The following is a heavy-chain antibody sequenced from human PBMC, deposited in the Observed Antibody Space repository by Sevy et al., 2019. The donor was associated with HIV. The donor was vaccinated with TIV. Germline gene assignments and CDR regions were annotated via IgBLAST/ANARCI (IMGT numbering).Heavy chain of an antibody. D-gene: IGHD3-16*02. CDR2: IYLTGTT. J-gene: IGHJ4*02. V-gene: IGHV4-38-2*02. CDR1: GFSISSGYF. Sequence: SETLSLTCSVSGFSISSGYFWGWVRQPPGKGLEWIGSIYLTGTTYYNPSLKRRVTISVDTSKNQISLRLSSVTAADAAVYYCARVLLRLGELSSTDSWGQGTPVTVSS. CDR3: ARVLLRLGELSSTDS.